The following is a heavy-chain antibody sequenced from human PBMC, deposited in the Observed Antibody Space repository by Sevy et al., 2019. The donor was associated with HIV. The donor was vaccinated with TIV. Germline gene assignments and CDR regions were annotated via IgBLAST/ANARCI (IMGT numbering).Heavy chain of an antibody. CDR1: GGSISSYY. D-gene: IGHD3-16*01. Sequence: SETLSLTCTVSGGSISSYYWSWIRQPPGKGLEWMGYIYYSGSTNYNPSLKSRVTISVDTSKNQFSLKLSSVTAADTAVYYCAREWGPFTFGGVKPAAGAFDIWGQGTMVTVSS. V-gene: IGHV4-59*01. CDR2: IYYSGST. J-gene: IGHJ3*02. CDR3: AREWGPFTFGGVKPAAGAFDI.